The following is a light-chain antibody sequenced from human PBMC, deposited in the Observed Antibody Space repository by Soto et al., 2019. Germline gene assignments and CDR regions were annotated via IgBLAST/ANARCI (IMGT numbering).Light chain of an antibody. CDR1: QSVSSY. J-gene: IGKJ2*01. CDR2: DAS. Sequence: EIVLTQSPATLSLSPGERATLSCRASQSVSSYLAWYQQKPGQAPRLLIYDASNSATGIPARFSGSGSGTDFTLTISRLEPEDFAVYYCQQRSNWPPFGQGTKLEIK. CDR3: QQRSNWPP. V-gene: IGKV3-11*01.